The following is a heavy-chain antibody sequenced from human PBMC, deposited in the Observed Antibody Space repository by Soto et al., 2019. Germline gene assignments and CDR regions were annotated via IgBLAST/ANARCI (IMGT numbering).Heavy chain of an antibody. CDR1: GYSFTSYW. CDR2: TYPGDSDT. Sequence: PGESLKISCKGSGYSFTSYWIGWVRQMPGKGLEWMGITYPGDSDTRYSPSFQGQVTISADKSTSTAYLQWSSLKASDTAMYYCARLLEGQEDLRGYSYGRPYYFDYWGQGTLVTVSS. V-gene: IGHV5-51*01. CDR3: ARLLEGQEDLRGYSYGRPYYFDY. D-gene: IGHD5-18*01. J-gene: IGHJ4*02.